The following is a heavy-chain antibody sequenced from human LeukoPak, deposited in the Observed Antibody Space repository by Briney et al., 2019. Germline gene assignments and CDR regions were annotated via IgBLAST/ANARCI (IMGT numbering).Heavy chain of an antibody. CDR2: IPYTGTT. CDR3: ARGNILTRYCFDF. Sequence: SETLCLTCAVYGGSPTGYYWSGIRQTPGRGLEWVGDIPYTGTTRYNPSLKSRASISTDTSKNQFSLRLGSVTAADTAVYYCARGNILTRYCFDFWGQGALVTVSS. D-gene: IGHD3-9*01. CDR1: GGSPTGYY. V-gene: IGHV4-34*01. J-gene: IGHJ4*02.